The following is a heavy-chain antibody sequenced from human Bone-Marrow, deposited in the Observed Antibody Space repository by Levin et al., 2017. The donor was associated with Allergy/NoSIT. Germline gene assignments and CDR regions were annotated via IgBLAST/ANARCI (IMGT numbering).Heavy chain of an antibody. D-gene: IGHD3-3*01. Sequence: PSETLSLTCAVSGGSISSSNWWSWVRQPPGKGLEWIGEIYHSGSTNYNPSLKSRVTISVDKSKNQFSLKLSSVTAADTAVYYCARGFLSQPEDDAFDIWGQGTMVTVSS. CDR1: GGSISSSNW. V-gene: IGHV4-4*02. J-gene: IGHJ3*02. CDR2: IYHSGST. CDR3: ARGFLSQPEDDAFDI.